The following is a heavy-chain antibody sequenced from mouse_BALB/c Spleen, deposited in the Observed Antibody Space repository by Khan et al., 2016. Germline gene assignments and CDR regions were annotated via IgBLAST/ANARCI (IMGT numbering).Heavy chain of an antibody. CDR2: INSNGGST. Sequence: EVELVASGGGLVQPGGSLKLSCAASGFTFSTYGMSWVRQTPDKRLELVATINSNGGSTYYPDSVKGRFTISRDNAKNTLYLQMSSLKSEDIAMYYCARENYRYYFDYWGQGTTLTVSS. CDR3: ARENYRYYFDY. D-gene: IGHD2-14*01. V-gene: IGHV5-6-3*01. CDR1: GFTFSTYG. J-gene: IGHJ2*01.